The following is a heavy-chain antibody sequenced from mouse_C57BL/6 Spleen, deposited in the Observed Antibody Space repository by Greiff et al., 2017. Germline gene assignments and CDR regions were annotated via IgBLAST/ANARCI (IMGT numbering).Heavy chain of an antibody. CDR3: TRAGDGNLYY. Sequence: QVQLKQSGAELVRPGASVTLSCKASGYTFTDYEMHWVKQTPVHGLEWIGAIDPETGGTAYNQKFKGKAILTADKSSSTAYMELRSLTSEDSAVYYCTRAGDGNLYYWGQGTTLTVSS. D-gene: IGHD2-1*01. V-gene: IGHV1-15*01. J-gene: IGHJ2*01. CDR2: IDPETGGT. CDR1: GYTFTDYE.